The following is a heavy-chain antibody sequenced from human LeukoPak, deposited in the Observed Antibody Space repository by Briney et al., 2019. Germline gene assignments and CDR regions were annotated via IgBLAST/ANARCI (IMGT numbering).Heavy chain of an antibody. V-gene: IGHV3-23*01. Sequence: GGSLRLSCAASGFTFSSYAMSWVRQASGKGLEWVSAISGSGGSTYYADSVKGRFTISRDNSKNTLYLQMNSLRAEDTAVYYCAKALGEVSFWSGIPYYYGMDVWGQGTTVTVSS. J-gene: IGHJ6*02. CDR1: GFTFSSYA. D-gene: IGHD3-3*01. CDR2: ISGSGGST. CDR3: AKALGEVSFWSGIPYYYGMDV.